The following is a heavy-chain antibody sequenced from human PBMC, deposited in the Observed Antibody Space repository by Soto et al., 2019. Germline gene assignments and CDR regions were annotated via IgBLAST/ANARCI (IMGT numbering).Heavy chain of an antibody. Sequence: QVQLVESGGGVVQPGRSLRLSCAASGFTFSSYAMHWVRQAPGKGLEWVAVISYDGSNKYYADSVKGRFTISRDNSKNTLYLQMNSLRAEDTAVYYCARALTYYYDSSGYYAGSAFDIWGQGTMVTVSS. CDR1: GFTFSSYA. D-gene: IGHD3-22*01. CDR3: ARALTYYYDSSGYYAGSAFDI. V-gene: IGHV3-30-3*01. J-gene: IGHJ3*02. CDR2: ISYDGSNK.